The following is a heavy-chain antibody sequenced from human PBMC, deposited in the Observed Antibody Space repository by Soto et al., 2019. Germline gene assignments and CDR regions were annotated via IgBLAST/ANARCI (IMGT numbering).Heavy chain of an antibody. J-gene: IGHJ4*02. V-gene: IGHV6-1*01. CDR2: TYYRSKWYY. CDR3: TERGKYDNRVFDY. CDR1: GDSVSSNSAA. Sequence: SQTLSLTCAISGDSVSSNSAAWNWLRQSPSRGLEWLGRTYYRSKWYYDYAESVKSRVTINPDTSRNQFSLHLNSVTPDDTAVYYCTERGKYDNRVFDYWSQGTLVTVSS. D-gene: IGHD3-22*01.